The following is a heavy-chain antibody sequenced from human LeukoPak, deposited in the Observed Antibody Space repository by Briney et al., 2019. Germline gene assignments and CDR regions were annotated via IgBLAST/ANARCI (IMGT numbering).Heavy chain of an antibody. D-gene: IGHD3-16*02. J-gene: IGHJ5*02. CDR2: IIPIFGTA. V-gene: IGHV1-69*01. CDR3: ARARVIENWFDP. CDR1: GGTFSSHA. Sequence: ASVKVSCKASGGTFSSHAISWVRQAPGQGLEWMGGIIPIFGTANYAQKFQGRVTITADESTSTAYMEPSSLRSEDTAVYYCARARVIENWFDPWGQGTLVTVSS.